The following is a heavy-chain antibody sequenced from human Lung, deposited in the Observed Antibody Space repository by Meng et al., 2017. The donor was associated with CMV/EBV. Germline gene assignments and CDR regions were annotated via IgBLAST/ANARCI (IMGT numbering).Heavy chain of an antibody. V-gene: IGHV3-49*04. CDR1: GFNFVDYA. D-gene: IGHD5-18*01. J-gene: IGHJ4*02. CDR2: IRSEGYGETR. CDR3: TTGGGGSHGYPYYFDY. Sequence: GESLKISCTAAGFNFVDYAMSWVRQAPGKGPEWLGFIRSEGYGETREYAASVKGRFTISRDDSKSIAYLQMDSLNTEDTALDYCTTGGGGSHGYPYYFDYWGQGALVXVSS.